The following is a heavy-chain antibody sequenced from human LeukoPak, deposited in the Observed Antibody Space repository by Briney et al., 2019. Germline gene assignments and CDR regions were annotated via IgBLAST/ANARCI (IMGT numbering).Heavy chain of an antibody. CDR3: ARDSLYYYDSSGYYPTGAFDI. V-gene: IGHV3-30-3*01. CDR1: GFTFSNYA. Sequence: GRSLRLSCVASGFTFSNYAMHWVRQAPGKGLEWVAVISYDGSNKYYPDSVKGRFTISRDNSKNTLYLQMNSLRAEDTAVYYCARDSLYYYDSSGYYPTGAFDIWGQGTMVTVSS. CDR2: ISYDGSNK. J-gene: IGHJ3*02. D-gene: IGHD3-22*01.